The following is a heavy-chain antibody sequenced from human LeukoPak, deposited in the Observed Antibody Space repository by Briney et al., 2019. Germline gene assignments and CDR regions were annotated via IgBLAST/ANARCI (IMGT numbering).Heavy chain of an antibody. Sequence: SETLSLTCTVSGGSISSSSYYWGWIRQPPGKGLEWLGSIYYSGSTYYNPSLKSRVTISVDTSKNQFSLKLSSVTAADTAVYYCARDGDVNDYGDYGTDYWGQGTLVTVSS. CDR1: GGSISSSSYY. CDR2: IYYSGST. CDR3: ARDGDVNDYGDYGTDY. V-gene: IGHV4-39*07. J-gene: IGHJ4*02. D-gene: IGHD4-17*01.